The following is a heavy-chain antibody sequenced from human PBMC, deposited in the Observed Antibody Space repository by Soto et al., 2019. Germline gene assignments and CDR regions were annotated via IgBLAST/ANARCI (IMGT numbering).Heavy chain of an antibody. Sequence: EVQLVESGGGLVKPGGSLRLSCAASGFTFSSYSMNWVRQAPGKGLEWVSSISSSRSYIYYADSVRGRFTISRDDAKNSLYLQRDSLRAEDTAVYYCARDPSMVRGENWYFDLWGRGTLGTVSS. J-gene: IGHJ2*01. V-gene: IGHV3-21*01. CDR2: ISSSRSYI. CDR3: ARDPSMVRGENWYFDL. CDR1: GFTFSSYS. D-gene: IGHD3-10*01.